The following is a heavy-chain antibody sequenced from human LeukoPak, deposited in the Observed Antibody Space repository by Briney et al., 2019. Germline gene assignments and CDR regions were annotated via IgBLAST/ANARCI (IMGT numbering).Heavy chain of an antibody. Sequence: GGSLRLSCAASGFTFSYAWMTWVRQGPGKGLEWVSVIYSGGSTYYADSVKGRFTISRDNSKNTLYLQMNSLRAEDTAVYYCARRERLGYSYGRGTLDIWGQGTMVTVSS. CDR3: ARRERLGYSYGRGTLDI. J-gene: IGHJ3*02. CDR2: IYSGGST. CDR1: GFTFSYAW. D-gene: IGHD5-18*01. V-gene: IGHV3-53*01.